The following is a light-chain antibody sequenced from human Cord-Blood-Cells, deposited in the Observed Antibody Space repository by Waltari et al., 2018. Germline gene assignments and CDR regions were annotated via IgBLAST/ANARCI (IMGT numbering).Light chain of an antibody. CDR3: QQYGSSPWS. CDR1: QSVSSSY. V-gene: IGKV3-20*01. CDR2: GAS. Sequence: ELALPQSPGTLSLSPWASATLSCRASQSVSSSYLAWYQQEPGQTPRHLIYGASSRATGIADRFSGSGSGTDFTLTISRLEPEDCAVYYCQQYGSSPWSFGQWTKGEIK. J-gene: IGKJ1*01.